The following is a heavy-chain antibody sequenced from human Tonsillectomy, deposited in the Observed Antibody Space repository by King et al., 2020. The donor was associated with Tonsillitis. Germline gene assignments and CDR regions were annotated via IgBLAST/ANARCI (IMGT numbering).Heavy chain of an antibody. J-gene: IGHJ4*02. CDR2: VYSAGST. D-gene: IGHD3-22*01. Sequence: VQLVESGGGLIQPGGSLRLSCAASGFTVSSNYMSWVRQAPGKGLEWVSVVYSAGSTYYADSVKGRFTISRDNSKNTLYLQMNSLRAEDTAVYYCARSSGIYLTFDDWGQGTLVTVSS. V-gene: IGHV3-53*01. CDR1: GFTVSSNY. CDR3: ARSSGIYLTFDD.